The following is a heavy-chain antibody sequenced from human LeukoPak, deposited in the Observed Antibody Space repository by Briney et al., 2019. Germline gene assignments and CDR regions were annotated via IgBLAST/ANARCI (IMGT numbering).Heavy chain of an antibody. CDR2: ISAYNGNT. D-gene: IGHD6-13*01. V-gene: IGHV1-18*04. CDR3: ARGPYSSSWIFYFDY. J-gene: IGHJ4*02. Sequence: ASVKVSCKASGYTFTSYYMHWVRQAPGQGLEWMGWISAYNGNTNYAQKLQGRVTMTTDTSTSTAYMELRSLRSDDTAVYYCARGPYSSSWIFYFDYWGQGTLVTVSS. CDR1: GYTFTSYY.